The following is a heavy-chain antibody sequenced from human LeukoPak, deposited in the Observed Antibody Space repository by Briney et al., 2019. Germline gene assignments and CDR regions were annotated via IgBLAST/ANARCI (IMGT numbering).Heavy chain of an antibody. CDR2: IYYSGST. V-gene: IGHV4-59*01. J-gene: IGHJ3*02. CDR1: GGSISSYY. CDR3: ARGLSVDAFDI. Sequence: SETLSLTCTVSGGSISSYYWSWIRQPPGKGLEWIGNIYYSGSTIYNPSLKSRVTISVDTSKNQFSLNLTSVTAEDTAVYYCARGLSVDAFDIWGQGTMVTVSS. D-gene: IGHD5/OR15-5a*01.